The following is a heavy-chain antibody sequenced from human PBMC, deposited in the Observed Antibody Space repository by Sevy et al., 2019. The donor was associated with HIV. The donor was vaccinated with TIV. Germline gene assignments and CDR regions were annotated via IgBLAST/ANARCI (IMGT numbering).Heavy chain of an antibody. CDR1: GYTFTGYY. CDR2: INPNSGGT. CDR3: ASPWYSSSWAYAFDI. V-gene: IGHV1-2*02. J-gene: IGHJ3*02. Sequence: ASVKVSCKASGYTFTGYYMHWVRQAPGQGLEWMGWINPNSGGTNYAQKFQGRDTMTRDTSISTAYMELSRLRSDDTAVYYCASPWYSSSWAYAFDIWGQGTMVTVSS. D-gene: IGHD6-13*01.